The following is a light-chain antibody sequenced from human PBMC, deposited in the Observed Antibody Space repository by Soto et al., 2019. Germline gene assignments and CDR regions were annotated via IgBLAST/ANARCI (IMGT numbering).Light chain of an antibody. CDR1: EGIRND. V-gene: IGKV1-6*01. Sequence: IQMAQSPSSLSASVGDRVTITCRASEGIRNDLTWYQQKPGKAPKLLIYAASSLQSGVPSRFSGSGSGTDFTLTISSLQSEDFATYYCLQDHTYPRTFGQGTKVEIK. CDR3: LQDHTYPRT. CDR2: AAS. J-gene: IGKJ1*01.